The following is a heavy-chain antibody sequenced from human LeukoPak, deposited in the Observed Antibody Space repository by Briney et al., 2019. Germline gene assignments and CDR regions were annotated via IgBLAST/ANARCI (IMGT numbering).Heavy chain of an antibody. Sequence: GGSLRLSCAASGFTFSSYDMSWVRQAPGKGLEWVSGISGNGGSTNYADSVKGRFTVSRESSKTTLYLQMSSLRPDDTAVYFCAKGLPGQWLVPNYFDSWGPGTLVTVSS. V-gene: IGHV3-23*01. D-gene: IGHD6-19*01. J-gene: IGHJ4*02. CDR1: GFTFSSYD. CDR2: ISGNGGST. CDR3: AKGLPGQWLVPNYFDS.